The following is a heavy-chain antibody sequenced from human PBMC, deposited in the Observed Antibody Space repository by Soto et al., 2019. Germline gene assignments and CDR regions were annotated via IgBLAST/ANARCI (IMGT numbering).Heavy chain of an antibody. CDR3: AKLSYYDILTGNDAFDI. CDR2: ISYDGSNK. CDR1: GFTFSSYG. J-gene: IGHJ3*02. Sequence: QVQLVESGGGVVQPGRSLRLSCAASGFTFSSYGMHWVRQAPGKGLEWVAVISYDGSNKYYADSLKGRFTISRDNSKNTLYLQMNSLRAEDTAVYYCAKLSYYDILTGNDAFDIWGQGTMVTVSS. D-gene: IGHD3-9*01. V-gene: IGHV3-30*18.